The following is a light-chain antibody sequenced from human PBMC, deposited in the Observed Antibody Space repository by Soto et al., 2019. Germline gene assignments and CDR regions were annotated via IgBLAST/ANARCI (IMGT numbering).Light chain of an antibody. CDR2: PAS. Sequence: DIQMTQSPSSVSASVGDRVTLTCRASQDISNWLAWFQQKPGKAPKLLIYPASNLQSGVPSRFTGSGSGTEFTLTISSLQPEDFATYYCQQANSLPITFGQGTRLEIK. V-gene: IGKV1-12*01. CDR3: QQANSLPIT. J-gene: IGKJ5*01. CDR1: QDISNW.